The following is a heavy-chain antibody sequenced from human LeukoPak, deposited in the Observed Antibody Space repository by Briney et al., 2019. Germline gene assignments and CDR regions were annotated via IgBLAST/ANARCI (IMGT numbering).Heavy chain of an antibody. CDR1: GGSLRGYY. Sequence: PSETLSLTCAVYGGSLRGYYWSWIRQPPGKGREWIGEINHSGRTNYNPSLRGRVTIPVDSAKHQFSLKLGSVTAADTDVYYCAREREGYPMDPFDLWGRGTKVTVSS. J-gene: IGHJ2*01. CDR3: AREREGYPMDPFDL. D-gene: IGHD5-24*01. V-gene: IGHV4-34*01. CDR2: INHSGRT.